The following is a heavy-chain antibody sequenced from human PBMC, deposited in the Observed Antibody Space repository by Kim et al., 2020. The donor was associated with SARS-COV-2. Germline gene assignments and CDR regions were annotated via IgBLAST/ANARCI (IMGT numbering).Heavy chain of an antibody. CDR2: INLDGNDK. Sequence: GGSLRLSCAASGFNFNTYWMSWVRLAPGRGLEWLANINLDGNDKYYVDSVKGRFTISRDNAKNSLYLQMNSLGGDDTAVYYCARVRPNGDNSPLWRQGTLDPVS. V-gene: IGHV3-7*01. CDR1: GFNFNTYW. D-gene: IGHD4-17*01. J-gene: IGHJ4*01. CDR3: ARVRPNGDNSPL.